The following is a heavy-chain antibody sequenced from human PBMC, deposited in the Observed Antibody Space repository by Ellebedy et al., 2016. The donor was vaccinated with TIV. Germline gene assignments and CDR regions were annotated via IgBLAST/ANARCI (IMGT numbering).Heavy chain of an antibody. CDR1: GGSITSESYY. V-gene: IGHV4-61*05. J-gene: IGHJ2*01. CDR2: IYHSGST. CDR3: ARGNWEYKWYFDL. D-gene: IGHD1-1*01. Sequence: SETLSLTXTVSGGSITSESYYWGWVRQPPGKGLEWIGEIYHSGSTIYNPSFRSRVTISVDKSKNNFSLRLTSVTAADTAVYYCARGNWEYKWYFDLWGRGTLVSVSS.